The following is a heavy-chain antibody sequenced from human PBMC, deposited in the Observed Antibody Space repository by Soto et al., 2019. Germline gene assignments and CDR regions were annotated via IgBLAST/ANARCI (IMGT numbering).Heavy chain of an antibody. CDR3: ASEPLKLYGMDV. J-gene: IGHJ6*02. CDR2: IFYTGST. Sequence: SETLSLTCTVSGGSISSGDHYWSWIRQSPGTGLEWIGYIFYTGSTYYNPSLRSRLAISVDTSKNQFSLKLSSVTAADAPVYYFASEPLKLYGMDVWGQGTTVTVSS. V-gene: IGHV4-30-4*01. CDR1: GGSISSGDHY.